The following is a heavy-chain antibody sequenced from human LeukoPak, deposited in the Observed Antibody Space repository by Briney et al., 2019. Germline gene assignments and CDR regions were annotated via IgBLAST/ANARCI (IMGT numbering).Heavy chain of an antibody. D-gene: IGHD5-18*01. Sequence: PSETLSLTCTVSGGSISSYYWSWIRQPAGKGLEWIGRIYTSESTNYNPSLKSRVTMSVDTSKNQFSLKLSSVTAADTAVYYCARDSDTAMVTGFDYWGQGTLVTVSS. CDR2: IYTSEST. CDR1: GGSISSYY. V-gene: IGHV4-4*07. J-gene: IGHJ4*02. CDR3: ARDSDTAMVTGFDY.